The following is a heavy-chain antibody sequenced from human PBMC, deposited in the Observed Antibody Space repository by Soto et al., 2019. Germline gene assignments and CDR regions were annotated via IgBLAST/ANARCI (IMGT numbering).Heavy chain of an antibody. Sequence: PWGSLRLSCAASGFTVRRNYMSWVRQAPVKGLEWVSVIYSGGSTYYADSVKGRFTISRHNSKNTLYLQMNSLRAEDTAVYYCAKDGVRFLEWLAFYGMDVWGQGTKLTVS. V-gene: IGHV3-53*04. D-gene: IGHD3-3*01. J-gene: IGHJ6*02. CDR2: IYSGGST. CDR1: GFTVRRNY. CDR3: AKDGVRFLEWLAFYGMDV.